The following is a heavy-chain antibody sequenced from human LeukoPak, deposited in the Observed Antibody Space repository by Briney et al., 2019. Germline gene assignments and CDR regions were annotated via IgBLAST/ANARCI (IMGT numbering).Heavy chain of an antibody. CDR3: ARHFAYSSSSYFDY. CDR2: VYYTGST. D-gene: IGHD6-6*01. CDR1: GGSVSSYY. V-gene: IGHV4-59*08. J-gene: IGHJ4*02. Sequence: SETLSLTCSVSGGSVSSYYWSWIRQPPGRGLEWIGYVYYTGSTNYNPSLKSRVTMFEDKSKNQFSLRLYSVTVADTAVYYCARHFAYSSSSYFDYWGQGSLVTVSS.